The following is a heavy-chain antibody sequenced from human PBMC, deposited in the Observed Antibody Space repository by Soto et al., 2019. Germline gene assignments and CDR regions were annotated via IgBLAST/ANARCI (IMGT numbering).Heavy chain of an antibody. J-gene: IGHJ6*02. D-gene: IGHD6-13*01. CDR1: GGSISSSSYY. CDR3: ARQPQQLVYYYYYGMDV. V-gene: IGHV4-39*01. Sequence: ETLSLTCTVSGGSISSSSYYWGWIRQPPGKGLEWIGSIYYSGSTYYNPSLKSRVTISVDTSKNQFSLKLSSVTAADTAVYYCARQPQQLVYYYYYGMDVWGQGTTVTVSS. CDR2: IYYSGST.